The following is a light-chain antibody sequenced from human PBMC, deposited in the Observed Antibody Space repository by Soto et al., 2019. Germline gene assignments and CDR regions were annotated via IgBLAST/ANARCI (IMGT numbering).Light chain of an antibody. Sequence: DNQMTQSPSSLSASVGDRVTITCRASQSISSFLNWYQQKPGKAPNLLIYAASSLQSGVPSRFSGSGSGTDFTLTISSLQPEDFATYYCQQSYSTPRTFGQGTKVEIK. J-gene: IGKJ1*01. CDR1: QSISSF. V-gene: IGKV1-39*01. CDR3: QQSYSTPRT. CDR2: AAS.